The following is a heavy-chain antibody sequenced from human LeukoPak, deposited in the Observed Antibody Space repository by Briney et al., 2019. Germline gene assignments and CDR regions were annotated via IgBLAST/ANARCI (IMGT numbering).Heavy chain of an antibody. CDR3: ASPGPYYSETSGYLVF. V-gene: IGHV4-59*01. CDR1: GVSISSFY. D-gene: IGHD3-22*01. Sequence: SETLSLTCSVSGVSISSFYWTWIRQVPGKGLEWIGYFYNSGSSDYNPSLKSRATFSEDTSKNHFSLSLSAVTAADTAVYYCASPGPYYSETSGYLVFWGQGILVTDSS. CDR2: FYNSGSS. J-gene: IGHJ4*02.